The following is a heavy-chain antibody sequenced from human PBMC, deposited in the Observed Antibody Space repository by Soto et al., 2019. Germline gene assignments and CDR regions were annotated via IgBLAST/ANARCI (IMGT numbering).Heavy chain of an antibody. V-gene: IGHV3-11*01. J-gene: IGHJ4*02. CDR1: GFTFSDYY. CDR2: ISSSGNII. CDR3: ATDLGYYASDGYFDY. D-gene: IGHD3-22*01. Sequence: GGSLRLSCAGSGFTFSDYYMSWIRQAPGKGLEWVSYISSSGNIIYYADSVKGRFTISRDNAKNSLYLQMNSLRAEDTAVYYCATDLGYYASDGYFDYWGQGTLGTVSS.